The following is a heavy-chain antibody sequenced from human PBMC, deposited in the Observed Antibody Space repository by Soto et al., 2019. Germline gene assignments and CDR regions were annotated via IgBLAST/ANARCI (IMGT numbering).Heavy chain of an antibody. Sequence: PSETLSLTCAVSGAYIRSNNRWSWVRQPPGKGPEWIGEIFHSGSTNYNPSLKTRLTISVDKSKNQFSLKLSSVTAADTAVYYCARVYSGSYSDSWGRGTLVTVPQ. D-gene: IGHD1-26*01. V-gene: IGHV4-4*02. J-gene: IGHJ4*02. CDR3: ARVYSGSYSDS. CDR1: GAYIRSNNR. CDR2: IFHSGST.